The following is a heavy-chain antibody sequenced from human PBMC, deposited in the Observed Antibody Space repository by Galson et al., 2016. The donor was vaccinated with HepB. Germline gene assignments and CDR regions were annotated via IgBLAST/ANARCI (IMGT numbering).Heavy chain of an antibody. CDR1: GFAFRTYN. CDR3: ARDPSLDV. CDR2: ISGSSSTI. J-gene: IGHJ6*02. Sequence: SLRLSCAGSGFAFRTYNMNWVRQAPGKGLEWVSYISGSSSTIYYADSVKGRFTISRDNAKNSLYLQMHSLRDGDTAVYYCARDPSLDVWGQGTTVTVSS. V-gene: IGHV3-48*02.